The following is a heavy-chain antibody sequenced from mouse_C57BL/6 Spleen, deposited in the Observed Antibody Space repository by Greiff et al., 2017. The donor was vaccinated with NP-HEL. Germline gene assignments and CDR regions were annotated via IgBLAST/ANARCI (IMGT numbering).Heavy chain of an antibody. CDR2: IYPGDGDT. D-gene: IGHD1-1*01. Sequence: QVQLQQPGAELVRPGASVKISCKASGYAFSSSWMNWVKQRPGKGLEWIGRIYPGDGDTNYNGKFKGKATLTADKSSSTAYMQLSSLTSEDSAVYFCARDSSYGSDYWGQGTTLTVSS. CDR1: GYAFSSSW. V-gene: IGHV1-82*01. J-gene: IGHJ2*01. CDR3: ARDSSYGSDY.